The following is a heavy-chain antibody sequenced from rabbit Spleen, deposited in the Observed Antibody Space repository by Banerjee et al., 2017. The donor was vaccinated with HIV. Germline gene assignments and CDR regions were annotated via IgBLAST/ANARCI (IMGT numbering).Heavy chain of an antibody. J-gene: IGHJ6*01. CDR2: IYTDSSGTT. D-gene: IGHD1-1*01. CDR3: ARDTSSSFSSYGMDL. Sequence: QSLEESGGDLVKPGASLTLTCTASGFSFSSNDYICWVRQAPGKGLEWIACIYTDSSGTTYYASWAKGRFTISKTSSTTVTLQMTSLTAADTATYFCARDTSSSFSSYGMDLWGPGTLVTVS. V-gene: IGHV1S40*01. CDR1: GFSFSSNDY.